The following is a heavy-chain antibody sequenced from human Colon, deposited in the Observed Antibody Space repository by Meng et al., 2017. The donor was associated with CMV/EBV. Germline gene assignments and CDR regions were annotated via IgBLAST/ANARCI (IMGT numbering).Heavy chain of an antibody. CDR3: AKNWGNDF. CDR2: ITASGAST. D-gene: IGHD3-16*01. Sequence: EVQLLGSGGGLVQPGGSLRLSCAASGFTFSSYGMNWVRHAPGKGLEWVSGITASGASTYYADSVKGRFTISRDNSKNTLYLQMNSLRADDTAVYYCAKNWGNDFWGQGTLVTVSS. V-gene: IGHV3-23*01. CDR1: GFTFSSYG. J-gene: IGHJ4*02.